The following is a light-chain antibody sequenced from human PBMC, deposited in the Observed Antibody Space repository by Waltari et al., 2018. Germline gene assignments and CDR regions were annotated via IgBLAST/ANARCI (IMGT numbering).Light chain of an antibody. V-gene: IGKV3-20*01. J-gene: IGKJ1*01. CDR2: GES. CDR1: QSVSRS. Sequence: EIVLTQSPGTLSLSPGERATLSCRASQSVSRSLAWYQQKPGQAPRLLIFGESSRATGVPDRCSGSGSGTDFSLTISRLEPEDFGVYYCQHYVRLPVSFGQGTKVEIK. CDR3: QHYVRLPVS.